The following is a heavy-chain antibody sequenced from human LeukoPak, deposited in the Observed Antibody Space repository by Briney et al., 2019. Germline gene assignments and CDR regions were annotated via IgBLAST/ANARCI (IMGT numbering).Heavy chain of an antibody. D-gene: IGHD1-26*01. CDR3: ARVSRSGSYFGAFEI. Sequence: RPSETLSLTCTVSGDSIRSSSYYWGWTRQPPGKGLEWIGNIYYSGSTYYNPSLTSRVTISVDTSKNQFSLKLSSVTAADTAVYYCARVSRSGSYFGAFEIWGQGTMVTVSS. CDR1: GDSIRSSSYY. CDR2: IYYSGST. J-gene: IGHJ3*02. V-gene: IGHV4-39*07.